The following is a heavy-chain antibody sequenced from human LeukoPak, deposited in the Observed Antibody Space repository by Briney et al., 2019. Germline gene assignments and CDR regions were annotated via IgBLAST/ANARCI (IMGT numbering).Heavy chain of an antibody. D-gene: IGHD3-16*01. J-gene: IGHJ6*02. Sequence: SSETLSLTCAVYGGSFSGYYWSWIRQPPGKGLEWIGEINHSGSTNYNPSLKSRVTISVDTSKNQFSLKLSSVTAADTAVYYCARRGTISRWSGGMDVWGQGTTVTVSS. CDR3: ARRGTISRWSGGMDV. CDR2: INHSGST. CDR1: GGSFSGYY. V-gene: IGHV4-34*01.